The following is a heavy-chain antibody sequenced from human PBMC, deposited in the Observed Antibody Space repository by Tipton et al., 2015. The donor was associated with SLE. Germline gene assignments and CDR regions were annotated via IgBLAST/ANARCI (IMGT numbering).Heavy chain of an antibody. J-gene: IGHJ4*02. CDR3: AKGPADCSGGSCYFFDY. CDR1: GFTFSSYG. D-gene: IGHD2-15*01. CDR2: IWYDGSNK. Sequence: QVQLVQSGGGWVKPGGSLRLSCAASGFTFSSYGMHWVRQAPGKGLEWVAVIWYDGSNKDYADSVKGRFTISRDNSKNTLYLQMNSLRAEDTAVYYCAKGPADCSGGSCYFFDYWGQGTLVTVSS. V-gene: IGHV3-33*06.